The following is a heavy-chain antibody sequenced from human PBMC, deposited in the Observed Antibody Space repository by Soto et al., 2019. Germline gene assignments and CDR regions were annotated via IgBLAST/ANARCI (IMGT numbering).Heavy chain of an antibody. J-gene: IGHJ6*02. CDR3: AMRLAARPPFHYYGMDV. V-gene: IGHV1-8*01. D-gene: IGHD6-6*01. Sequence: ASVKVSCKASGYTFTSYDINWVRQATGQGLEWMGWMNPNSGNTGYAQKFQGRVTMTRNTSISTAYMELSSLRSEDTAVYYCAMRLAARPPFHYYGMDVWGQGTTVTVSS. CDR2: MNPNSGNT. CDR1: GYTFTSYD.